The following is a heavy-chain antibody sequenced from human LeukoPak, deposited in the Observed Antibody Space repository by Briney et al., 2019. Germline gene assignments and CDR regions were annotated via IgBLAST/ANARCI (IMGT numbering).Heavy chain of an antibody. V-gene: IGHV3-23*01. J-gene: IGHJ4*02. CDR2: IGGGTIST. CDR1: GFTFSSYA. Sequence: PGGSLRLSCAASGFTFSSYAMSWVRQAPGKGLEWVSAIGGGTISTYYADSVKGRFTISRDDSKNTLYLQMNSLRAEDTAVYYCAKGGRYSYGYGNYFDYWGQGTLVTVSS. D-gene: IGHD5-18*01. CDR3: AKGGRYSYGYGNYFDY.